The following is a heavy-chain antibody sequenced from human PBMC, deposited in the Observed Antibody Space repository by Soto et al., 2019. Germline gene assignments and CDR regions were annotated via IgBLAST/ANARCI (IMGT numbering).Heavy chain of an antibody. CDR2: IWYDGSKK. CDR1: GFAFSSYG. Sequence: PGGSLRLSCAASGFAFSSYGMHWVRQAPGKGLEWVAVIWYDGSKKLYVDSVKGRFTISRDDSKNTLYLQMHSLRAEDTAVYYRAGKEGTVRFPPFGGQGTLVPVS. CDR3: AGKEGTVRFPPF. D-gene: IGHD3-10*01. V-gene: IGHV3-33*01. J-gene: IGHJ4*02.